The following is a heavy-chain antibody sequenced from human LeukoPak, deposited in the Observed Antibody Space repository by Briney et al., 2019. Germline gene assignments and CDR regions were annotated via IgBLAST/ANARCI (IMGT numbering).Heavy chain of an antibody. CDR1: GFTFSSYD. Sequence: TGGSLRLSCAASGFTFSSYDMGWVRQAPGRGLEWVSAISVSGDSTFYADSVKGRFTISRDNSKNSLYLQMNNVRAEDTAVYFCAANTQSGYWGQGALVTVSS. V-gene: IGHV3-23*01. D-gene: IGHD3-16*01. CDR3: AANTQSGY. J-gene: IGHJ4*02. CDR2: ISVSGDST.